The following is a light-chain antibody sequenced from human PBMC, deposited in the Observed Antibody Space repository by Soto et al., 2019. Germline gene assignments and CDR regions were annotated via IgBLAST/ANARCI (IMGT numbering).Light chain of an antibody. CDR2: GAS. CDR1: QSVSSN. J-gene: IGKJ1*01. Sequence: EIVMTQSPATLSVSPGERTTLSCRASQSVSSNLVWYQQKPGQAPGLLIYGASTRATGISARFSGSGSGTEFTLTMSSLQSEDFAVYYCQQYNNWPQTFGQGTKVEIK. V-gene: IGKV3-15*01. CDR3: QQYNNWPQT.